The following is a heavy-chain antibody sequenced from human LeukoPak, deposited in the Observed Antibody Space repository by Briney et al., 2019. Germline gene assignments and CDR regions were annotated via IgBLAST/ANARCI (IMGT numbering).Heavy chain of an antibody. Sequence: GGSLRLSCAASGFTFSYYNIHWVRQAPGKGLEWVAVIWYDGSNKYYGDSVKGRFTISRDNSKNTLYLQMNSLRAEDTAVYYCAKAGRGYLFYWGQGTLVTVSS. CDR3: AKAGRGYLFY. CDR1: GFTFSYYN. CDR2: IWYDGSNK. J-gene: IGHJ4*02. D-gene: IGHD5-18*01. V-gene: IGHV3-30*02.